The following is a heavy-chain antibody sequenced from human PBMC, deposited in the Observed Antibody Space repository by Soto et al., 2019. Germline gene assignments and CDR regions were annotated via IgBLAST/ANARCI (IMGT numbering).Heavy chain of an antibody. CDR3: ARSEVVVITYYYCMDV. D-gene: IGHD3-22*01. J-gene: IGHJ6*02. V-gene: IGHV3-30-3*01. CDR2: ISYDGSNK. CDR1: GFTFSSYA. Sequence: LRLSCAASGFTFSSYAMHWVRQAPGKGLEWVAVISYDGSNKYYADSVKDRFTISRDNSKNTLYLQMNSLRAEDTAVYYCARSEVVVITYYYCMDVWGQGTTVTVSS.